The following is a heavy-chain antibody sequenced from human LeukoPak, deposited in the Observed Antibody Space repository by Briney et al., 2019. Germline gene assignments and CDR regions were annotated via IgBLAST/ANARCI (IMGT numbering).Heavy chain of an antibody. CDR1: GDTFSSYG. J-gene: IGHJ4*02. D-gene: IGHD3-10*01. Sequence: GASVKVSCKTSGDTFSSYGISWVRQAPGQGPEWMGRIIPIVGSTNYAEKLQGRVTITADKSTSTVYMELSSLRSEDTAVYYCARDFSDYYGSGYYFDYWGQGTLVTVSS. CDR2: IIPIVGST. V-gene: IGHV1-69*04. CDR3: ARDFSDYYGSGYYFDY.